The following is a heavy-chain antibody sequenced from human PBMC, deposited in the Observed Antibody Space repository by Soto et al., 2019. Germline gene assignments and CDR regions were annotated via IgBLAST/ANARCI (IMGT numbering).Heavy chain of an antibody. CDR2: ISWNSGTI. V-gene: IGHV3-9*01. CDR3: AKSTGGTANGMGV. Sequence: DVQVVESGGGLVQPGRSLRLSCAASGFSFDDYAMHWVRQAPGKGLEWVSGISWNSGTIGYADSVKGRFTISRDNAKNSLYLQMNRLRAEDTALYYCAKSTGGTANGMGVWGQGTTVTVSS. CDR1: GFSFDDYA. D-gene: IGHD2-8*02. J-gene: IGHJ6*02.